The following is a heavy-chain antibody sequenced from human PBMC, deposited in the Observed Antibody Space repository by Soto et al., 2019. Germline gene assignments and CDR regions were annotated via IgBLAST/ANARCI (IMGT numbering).Heavy chain of an antibody. Sequence: SETLSLTCTVSGGSISSYYWSWIRQPPGKGLEWIGYIYYSGSTNYNPSLKSRVTISVDTSKNQFSLKLSSVTAADTAGYYCARVGNDILTGSSLGGYYYYYYGMDVCGQGTTVTVSS. CDR3: ARVGNDILTGSSLGGYYYYYYGMDV. CDR1: GGSISSYY. J-gene: IGHJ6*02. D-gene: IGHD3-9*01. V-gene: IGHV4-59*01. CDR2: IYYSGST.